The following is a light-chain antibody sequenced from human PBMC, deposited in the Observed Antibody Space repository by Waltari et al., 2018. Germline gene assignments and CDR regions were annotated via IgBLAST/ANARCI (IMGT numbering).Light chain of an antibody. CDR2: GAS. CDR3: QNHERLPAV. V-gene: IGKV3-20*01. CDR1: QSVGRS. J-gene: IGKJ1*01. Sequence: EIVWTQSPGTLSLSPGERATLSCRASQSVGRSLVWYQQKPGQAPRLLIYGASTRATGIPDRFSGSGSGKDFSLTISRLEPEDFAVYYCQNHERLPAVFGQGTKVEIK.